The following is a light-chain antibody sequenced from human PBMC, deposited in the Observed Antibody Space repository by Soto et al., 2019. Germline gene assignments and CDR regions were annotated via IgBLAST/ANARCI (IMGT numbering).Light chain of an antibody. CDR1: QSISTW. CDR2: KAS. Sequence: DIQMTQSPSSLSASVGNRVTITCLASQSISTWLAWYQLKPAKAPKLLIYKASNLQSGVPSRFSGSGSGTEFTLTISSLQPDDFATYYCQQYNVFSPYTFGQGTKLAI. V-gene: IGKV1-5*03. CDR3: QQYNVFSPYT. J-gene: IGKJ2*01.